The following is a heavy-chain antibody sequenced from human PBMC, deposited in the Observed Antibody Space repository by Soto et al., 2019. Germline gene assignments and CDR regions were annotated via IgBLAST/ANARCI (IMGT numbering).Heavy chain of an antibody. CDR1: GGTFSSYA. J-gene: IGHJ6*02. V-gene: IGHV1-69*12. CDR3: ARHVPAAGYYYGMDV. D-gene: IGHD2-2*01. Sequence: QVQLVQSGAEVKKPGSSVKVSCKASGGTFSSYAISWVRQAPGQGLEWMGGIIPIFGTANYEQKFQGRVTITAEEATRTAYMELSSLRSEDTAVYYCARHVPAAGYYYGMDVWGQGTTVTVSS. CDR2: IIPIFGTA.